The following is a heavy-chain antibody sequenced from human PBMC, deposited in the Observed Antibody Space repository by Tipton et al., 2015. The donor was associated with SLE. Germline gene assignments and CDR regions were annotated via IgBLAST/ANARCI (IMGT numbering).Heavy chain of an antibody. J-gene: IGHJ4*01. Sequence: SLRLSCAASGFTFSSYSMNWVRQAPGKGLEWVSSISSSSSYIYYADSVKGRFTISRDDSKDTLYPQMNSLRAEDTAVYFCVKDMYYYDYTCWGRFDSWGQGTLVTVSS. CDR3: VKDMYYYDYTCWGRFDS. V-gene: IGHV3-21*04. CDR1: GFTFSSYS. D-gene: IGHD3-22*01. CDR2: ISSSSSYI.